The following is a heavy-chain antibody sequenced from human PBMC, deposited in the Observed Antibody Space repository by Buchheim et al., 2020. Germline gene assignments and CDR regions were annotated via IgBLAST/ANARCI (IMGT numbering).Heavy chain of an antibody. CDR3: AKDRRTTMVRGVIPPSYYGMDV. Sequence: QVQLVESGGGVVQPGRSLRLSCAASGFTFSSYGMHWVRQAPGKGLEWVAVISYDGSNKYYADSVKGRFTISRDNSKNTLYLQMNSLRAEDTAVYYCAKDRRTTMVRGVIPPSYYGMDVWGQGTT. J-gene: IGHJ6*02. CDR1: GFTFSSYG. CDR2: ISYDGSNK. D-gene: IGHD3-10*01. V-gene: IGHV3-30*18.